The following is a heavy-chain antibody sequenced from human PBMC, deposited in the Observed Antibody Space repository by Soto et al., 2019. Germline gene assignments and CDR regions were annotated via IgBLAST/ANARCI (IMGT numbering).Heavy chain of an antibody. CDR2: ITGNGGST. V-gene: IGHV3-64*01. CDR1: GFTFSSYG. CDR3: ARGRKDDYGDPGDFDY. D-gene: IGHD4-17*01. J-gene: IGHJ4*02. Sequence: EVQLVESGGGSVQPGGSVRLSCAASGFTFSSYGMHWVRQAPGKGLEYVSAITGNGGSTYYANSVKGRFTISRDNSKNTLYLQMGSLRADDMAVYYCARGRKDDYGDPGDFDYWGQGTLVTVSS.